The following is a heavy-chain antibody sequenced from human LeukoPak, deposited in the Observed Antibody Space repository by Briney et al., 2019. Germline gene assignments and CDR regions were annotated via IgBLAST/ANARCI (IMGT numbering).Heavy chain of an antibody. D-gene: IGHD3-16*01. CDR3: ARDLFHYDRADYP. J-gene: IGHJ5*02. Sequence: GGSLRLSCAASGFTFSSYAMSWVRQAPGKGLEWVSAISGSGGSTYYADSVTGRFTISRDNAKNTLFLQMNSLRDGDTAVYYCARDLFHYDRADYPLGQGTLVTVSS. CDR2: ISGSGGST. V-gene: IGHV3-23*01. CDR1: GFTFSSYA.